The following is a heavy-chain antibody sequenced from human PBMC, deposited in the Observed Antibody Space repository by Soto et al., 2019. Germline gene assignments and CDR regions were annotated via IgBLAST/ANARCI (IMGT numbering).Heavy chain of an antibody. V-gene: IGHV1-18*01. Sequence: GVSVKVSCKPSGYTFPSYGISWVRQAPGQGLEWMGWISAYNGNTNYAQKLQGRVTMTTDTSTSTAYMELRSLRSDDTAVYYCARDHIVVVPAAIRHYYMDVWGKGTTVTVSS. CDR2: ISAYNGNT. CDR1: GYTFPSYG. D-gene: IGHD2-2*02. J-gene: IGHJ6*03. CDR3: ARDHIVVVPAAIRHYYMDV.